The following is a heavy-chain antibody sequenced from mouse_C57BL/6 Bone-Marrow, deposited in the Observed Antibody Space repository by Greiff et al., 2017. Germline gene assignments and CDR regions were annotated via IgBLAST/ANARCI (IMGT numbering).Heavy chain of an antibody. J-gene: IGHJ1*03. CDR3: ARSGYYGSSPWYFEV. D-gene: IGHD1-1*01. CDR2: IYPGSGNT. CDR1: GYTFTDYY. Sequence: VQLQQSGAELVRPGASVKLSCKASGYTFTDYYINWVKQRPGQGLEWIARIYPGSGNTYYNEKFKGKATLTAEKSSSTAYMQLSSLTSEDSAVYFCARSGYYGSSPWYFEVWGTGTTVTVSS. V-gene: IGHV1-76*01.